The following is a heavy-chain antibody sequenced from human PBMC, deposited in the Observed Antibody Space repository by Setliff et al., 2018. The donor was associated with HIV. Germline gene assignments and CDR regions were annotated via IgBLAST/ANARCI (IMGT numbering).Heavy chain of an antibody. CDR3: ARANLYSSGPLDY. Sequence: PSETLSLTCTVSGGSISSSNYYWGWIRQPPGKGLEWIGSIYFTGRTYYNPSLKSRVTLSIDTSKNQFSLRLTFLAAADTAVYFCARANLYSSGPLDYWGQGRLVTAPQ. D-gene: IGHD6-19*01. J-gene: IGHJ4*02. CDR1: GGSISSSNYY. V-gene: IGHV4-39*07. CDR2: IYFTGRT.